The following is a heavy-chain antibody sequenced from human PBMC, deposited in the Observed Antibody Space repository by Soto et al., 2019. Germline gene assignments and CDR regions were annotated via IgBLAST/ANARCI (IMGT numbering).Heavy chain of an antibody. CDR3: ARGSGSSNNWFDP. V-gene: IGHV3-21*01. CDR2: ISSSSSYI. D-gene: IGHD6-6*01. CDR1: GFTFSSYS. Sequence: EVQLVESGGGLVKPGGSLRLSCAASGFTFSSYSMNWVRQAPGKGLEWVSSISSSSSYIYYADSVKGRFTISRDNAKNSLYLQMNSLRAEDTAVYYCARGSGSSNNWFDPWGQGTLVTVSS. J-gene: IGHJ5*02.